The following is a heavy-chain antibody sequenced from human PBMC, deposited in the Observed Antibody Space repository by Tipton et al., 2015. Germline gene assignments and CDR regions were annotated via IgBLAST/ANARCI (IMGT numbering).Heavy chain of an antibody. CDR2: IQYSGST. CDR1: SDSISKYY. Sequence: TLSLTCSVSSDSISKYYWSWIRQPPGKELEWIGYIQYSGSTNNNPSLKSRVTISVDTSKTQFSLKMSSVTASDAAVYYCARARGRHGGLFDSWGQGILVTVSS. D-gene: IGHD4-23*01. J-gene: IGHJ4*02. CDR3: ARARGRHGGLFDS. V-gene: IGHV4-59*01.